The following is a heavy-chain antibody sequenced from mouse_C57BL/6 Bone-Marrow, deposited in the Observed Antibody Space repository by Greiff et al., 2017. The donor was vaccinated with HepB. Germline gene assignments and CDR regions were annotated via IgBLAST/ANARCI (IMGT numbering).Heavy chain of an antibody. J-gene: IGHJ1*03. D-gene: IGHD2-3*01. Sequence: EVMLVESGGGLVQSGRSLRLSCATSGFTFSDFYMEWVRQAPGKGLEWIAASRNKANDYTTEYSASVKGRFIVSRDTSQSILYLQMNALRAEDTAIYYCARDGDDGYHYWYFDVWGTGTTVTVSS. CDR2: SRNKANDYTT. CDR1: GFTFSDFY. V-gene: IGHV7-1*01. CDR3: ARDGDDGYHYWYFDV.